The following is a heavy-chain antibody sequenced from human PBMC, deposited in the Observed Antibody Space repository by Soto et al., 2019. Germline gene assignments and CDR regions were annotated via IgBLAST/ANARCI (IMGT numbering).Heavy chain of an antibody. CDR3: AIEYSSSSDSLNPIDY. CDR2: ISAYNGNT. J-gene: IGHJ4*02. Sequence: ASVKVSCKASGYTFTSYGISWVRQAPGQGLEWMGWISAYNGNTNYAQKLQGRVTMTTDKSTSTAYMELRSLRSDDTAVYYCAIEYSSSSDSLNPIDYWGQGTLVTVSS. CDR1: GYTFTSYG. V-gene: IGHV1-18*01. D-gene: IGHD6-6*01.